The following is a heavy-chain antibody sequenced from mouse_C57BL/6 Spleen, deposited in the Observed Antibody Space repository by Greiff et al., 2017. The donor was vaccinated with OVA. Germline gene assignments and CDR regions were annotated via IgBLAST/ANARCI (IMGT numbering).Heavy chain of an antibody. CDR3: ARSSAFAY. CDR2: IYPGDGDT. V-gene: IGHV1-80*01. Sequence: QVQLKESGAELVKPGASVKISCKASGYAFSSYWMNWVKQRPGKGLEWIGQIYPGDGDTNYNGKFKGKATLTADKSSSTAYMQLSSLTSEDSAVYFCARSSAFAYWGQGTLVTVSA. J-gene: IGHJ3*01. D-gene: IGHD3-1*01. CDR1: GYAFSSYW.